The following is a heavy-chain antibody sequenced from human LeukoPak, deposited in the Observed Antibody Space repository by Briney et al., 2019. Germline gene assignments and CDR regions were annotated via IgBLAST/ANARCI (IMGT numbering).Heavy chain of an antibody. CDR1: GGSMSGYY. J-gene: IGHJ2*01. Sequence: SETLSLTCTVSGGSMSGYYWSWIRQPPGKGPELIGYIHSTGNTGYNPSLKSRVTISEDTSKNQFSLGLRSVTTADTAVYYCARGGWSIDFWGRGTLVTVSS. CDR3: ARGGWSIDF. V-gene: IGHV4-59*01. D-gene: IGHD2-15*01. CDR2: IHSTGNT.